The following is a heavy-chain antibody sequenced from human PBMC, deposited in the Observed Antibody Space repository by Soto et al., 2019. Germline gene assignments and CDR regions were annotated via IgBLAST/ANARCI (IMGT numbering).Heavy chain of an antibody. V-gene: IGHV3-30-3*01. CDR3: AKTVYHNYFYY. CDR2: ISYDGSNK. D-gene: IGHD2-2*01. CDR1: GFTFSSYD. J-gene: IGHJ4*02. Sequence: QVQLVESGGGVVQPGRSLRLSCAASGFTFSSYDMHWVRQAPGKGLEWVAVISYDGSNKYYADSVKGRFTISRDNSKNTLYLQMNSLRAEDTAVYYCAKTVYHNYFYYGCQGSMVIFCS.